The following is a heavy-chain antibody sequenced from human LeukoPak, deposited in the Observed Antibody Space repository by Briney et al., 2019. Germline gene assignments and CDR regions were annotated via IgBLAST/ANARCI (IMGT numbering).Heavy chain of an antibody. J-gene: IGHJ4*02. CDR1: GFTFSSYA. D-gene: IGHD3-22*01. CDR3: AKTVDYYDSSGYLDY. Sequence: GGSLRLSCAASGFTFSSYAMSWVRQAPGKGLVWVSAISGSGGSTYYADSVKGRFTISRDNSKNTLYLQMNSLRAEDTAVYYCAKTVDYYDSSGYLDYWGQGTLVTVSS. V-gene: IGHV3-23*01. CDR2: ISGSGGST.